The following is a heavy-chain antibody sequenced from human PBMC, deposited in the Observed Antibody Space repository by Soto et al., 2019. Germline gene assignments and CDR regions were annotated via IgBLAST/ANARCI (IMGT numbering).Heavy chain of an antibody. CDR2: IYPGDSDT. CDR1: GDRFTNSW. D-gene: IGHD3-22*01. Sequence: GESLKISCKGSGDRFTNSWIGWVRQMPGKGLEWMGLIYPGDSDTKYSPSFQGQVTISADKSITTAYLQWSSLKASDTAMYYCASQNYYDSSGPRPINYYYGMDVWGQGTTVTVSS. CDR3: ASQNYYDSSGPRPINYYYGMDV. V-gene: IGHV5-51*01. J-gene: IGHJ6*02.